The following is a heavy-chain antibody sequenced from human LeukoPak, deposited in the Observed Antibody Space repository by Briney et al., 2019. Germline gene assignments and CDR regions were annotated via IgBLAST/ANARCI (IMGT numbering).Heavy chain of an antibody. J-gene: IGHJ4*02. Sequence: GGSLRLSCGASGFSFSTYWMSWVRQAPGKGLEWVANIKQDGTEKYYVDSVKGRFTISRDYARKSLYLQLNSLRAEDTAVYYRARLSEMFRGPQVIYYFDFWGQGTLVTVSS. CDR1: GFSFSTYW. V-gene: IGHV3-7*01. CDR3: ARLSEMFRGPQVIYYFDF. D-gene: IGHD3-10*01. CDR2: IKQDGTEK.